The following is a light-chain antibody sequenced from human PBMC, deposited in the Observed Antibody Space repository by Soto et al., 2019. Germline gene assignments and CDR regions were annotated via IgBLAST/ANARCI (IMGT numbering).Light chain of an antibody. J-gene: IGLJ1*01. CDR3: CSYAGTSTFYA. Sequence: QSVLTQPRSVSGSPGQSVTISCTGTSNDVGGYDYVSWYQHHPGKAPRLIIYDVTKRPSGVPDRFSASRAGNTASLTISGLQPEDEADYHCCSYAGTSTFYAFGTGTKGTVL. CDR2: DVT. V-gene: IGLV2-11*01. CDR1: SNDVGGYDY.